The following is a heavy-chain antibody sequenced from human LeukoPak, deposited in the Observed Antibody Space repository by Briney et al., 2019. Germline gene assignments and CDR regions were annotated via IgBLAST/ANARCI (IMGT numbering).Heavy chain of an antibody. CDR1: GGTFSSYA. V-gene: IGHV1-69*04. Sequence: VASVKVSCKASGGTFSSYAISWVRQAPGQGLEWMGRIIPILGIANYAQKFQGRVTITADKSTSTAYMELSSLRSEDTAVYYCASFAGIAAAHSDFDYWGQGTLVTVSS. CDR3: ASFAGIAAAHSDFDY. CDR2: IIPILGIA. D-gene: IGHD6-13*01. J-gene: IGHJ4*02.